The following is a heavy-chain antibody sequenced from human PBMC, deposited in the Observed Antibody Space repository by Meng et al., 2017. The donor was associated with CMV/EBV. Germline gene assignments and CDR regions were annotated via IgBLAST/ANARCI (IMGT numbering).Heavy chain of an antibody. Sequence: GESLKISCSSSWFTVSSNYMSWVRQAPGKGLEWVSVIYSGGSTYYAHSVKGRFTLPRDNSKNTLYLQMNSLRDEDTAVYYCARDGRFSDISSGWYRDKYYYYGMDVWGQGTTVTVSS. J-gene: IGHJ6*02. CDR1: WFTVSSNY. D-gene: IGHD6-19*01. CDR3: ARDGRFSDISSGWYRDKYYYYGMDV. CDR2: IYSGGST. V-gene: IGHV3-53*01.